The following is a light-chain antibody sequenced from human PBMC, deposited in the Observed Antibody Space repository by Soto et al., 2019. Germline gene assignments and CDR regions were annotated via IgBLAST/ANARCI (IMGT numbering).Light chain of an antibody. CDR3: CSYAGSSTYV. J-gene: IGLJ1*01. V-gene: IGLV2-23*01. CDR2: EGS. CDR1: SSDVGSYNL. Sequence: QSALPQPASVSGSPGQSITISCTGTSSDVGSYNLVSWYQQHPGKAPKLMIYEGSKRPSGVSNRVSGSKSVNTDSLTFSGLQVEDEADYYCCSYAGSSTYVFGTGTKRTVL.